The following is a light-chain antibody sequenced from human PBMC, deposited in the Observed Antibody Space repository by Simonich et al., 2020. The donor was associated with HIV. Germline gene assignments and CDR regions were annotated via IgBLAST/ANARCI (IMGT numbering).Light chain of an antibody. CDR3: QQRSNWPIT. Sequence: EIVLTQSPGPLSLSPGERATLSCRASQSVSSSYLAWDQQKPGQAPRLLSYSSSSRATGIPDRFSGSGSGTDFTLTISSLEPEDFAVYYCQQRSNWPITFGQGTRLEIK. J-gene: IGKJ5*01. V-gene: IGKV3D-20*02. CDR1: QSVSSSY. CDR2: SSS.